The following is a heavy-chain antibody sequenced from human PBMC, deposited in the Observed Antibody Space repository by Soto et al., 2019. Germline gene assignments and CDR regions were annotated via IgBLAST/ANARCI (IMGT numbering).Heavy chain of an antibody. Sequence: ASVKVSCKASGYTFTSYDINWVRQATGQGLEWMGWMNPNSGNTGYAQKFQGRVTMTRNTSISTVYMELSSLRSEDTAVYYCARVCYDFWSFDYYYYMDVWGKGTTVTVSS. V-gene: IGHV1-8*01. D-gene: IGHD3-3*01. J-gene: IGHJ6*03. CDR3: ARVCYDFWSFDYYYYMDV. CDR2: MNPNSGNT. CDR1: GYTFTSYD.